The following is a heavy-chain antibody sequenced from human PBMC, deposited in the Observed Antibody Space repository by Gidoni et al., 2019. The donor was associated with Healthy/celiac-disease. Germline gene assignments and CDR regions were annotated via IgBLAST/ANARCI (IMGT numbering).Heavy chain of an antibody. CDR1: GFTFSNAW. CDR2: IKSKTDGGTT. J-gene: IGHJ6*03. D-gene: IGHD4-4*01. Sequence: EVQLVESGGGLVKPGGSLRLSCAASGFTFSNAWMSWVRQAPGKGLEWVGRIKSKTDGGTTDYAAPVKGRFTISRDDSKNTLYLQMNSLKTEDTAVYYCTTDSDYSIHYYYYMDVWGKGTTVTVSS. V-gene: IGHV3-15*01. CDR3: TTDSDYSIHYYYYMDV.